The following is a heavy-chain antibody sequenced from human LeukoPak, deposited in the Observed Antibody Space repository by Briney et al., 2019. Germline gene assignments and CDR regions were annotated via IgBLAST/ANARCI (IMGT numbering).Heavy chain of an antibody. CDR2: ISSSSSYI. CDR1: GFTFSSYS. J-gene: IGHJ4*02. CDR3: AIGRRDTVMVSDY. Sequence: PGGSLRLSCAASGFTFSSYSMNWVRQAPGKGLEWVSSISSSSSYIYYADSVKGRFTISRDNAKNSLYLQMNSLRAEDTAVYYYAIGRRDTVMVSDYWGQGTLVTVSS. V-gene: IGHV3-21*01. D-gene: IGHD5-18*01.